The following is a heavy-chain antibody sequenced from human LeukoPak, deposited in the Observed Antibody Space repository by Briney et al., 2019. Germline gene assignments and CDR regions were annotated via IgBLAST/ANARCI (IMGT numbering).Heavy chain of an antibody. V-gene: IGHV1-46*01. CDR3: ARVSWPPGSSWYYFYY. Sequence: ASVKVSCKASGGTFSSYAISWVRQAPGQGLEWMGIINPSGGSTSYAQKFQGRVTMTRDMSTSTVYMELSSLRSEDTAVYYCARVSWPPGSSWYYFYYWGQGTLVTVSS. CDR2: INPSGGST. J-gene: IGHJ4*02. CDR1: GGTFSSYA. D-gene: IGHD3-10*01.